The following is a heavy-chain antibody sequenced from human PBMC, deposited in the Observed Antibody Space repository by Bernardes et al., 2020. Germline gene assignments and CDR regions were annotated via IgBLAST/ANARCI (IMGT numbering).Heavy chain of an antibody. V-gene: IGHV4-61*01. CDR1: GGSVSTVNYY. J-gene: IGHJ5*02. CDR2: VHSGGNT. Sequence: SEPLSLTCTVSGGSVSTVNYYWSWLLQPPGKGLEWIGYVHSGGNTNYNVYFKSRVTMSLDKSKNQFSLKLYSVTAADTAVYFCARGNEDVAASDNYWFDPWGQGTVITISS. D-gene: IGHD2-15*01. CDR3: ARGNEDVAASDNYWFDP.